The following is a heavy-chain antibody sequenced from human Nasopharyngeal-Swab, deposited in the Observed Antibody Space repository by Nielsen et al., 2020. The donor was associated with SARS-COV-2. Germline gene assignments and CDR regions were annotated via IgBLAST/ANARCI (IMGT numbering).Heavy chain of an antibody. CDR1: GFTFSSYA. D-gene: IGHD3-3*01. J-gene: IGHJ4*02. CDR2: ISYDGSNK. V-gene: IGHV3-30-3*01. CDR3: ARDLYDFWSGYKYYFDY. Sequence: GGSLRLSCAASGFTFSSYAMHWVRQAPGKGLEWVAVISYDGSNKYYADSVKGRFTISRDNSKTTLYLQMNSLRAEDTAVYYCARDLYDFWSGYKYYFDYWGQGTLVTVSS.